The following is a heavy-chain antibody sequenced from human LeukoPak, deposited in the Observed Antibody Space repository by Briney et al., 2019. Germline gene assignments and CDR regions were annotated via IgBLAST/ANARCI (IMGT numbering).Heavy chain of an antibody. Sequence: PGRSLRLSCAASGFIFSNYGMHWVRQAPGKGLEWVAVISYDGSDKYYADSVKGRFTISRDNSKNTLYLQMNSLSAEDTAVYYCAEDIHPRFLEALDYWGQGSLVTVSS. CDR2: ISYDGSDK. CDR1: GFIFSNYG. D-gene: IGHD3-3*01. V-gene: IGHV3-30*18. CDR3: AEDIHPRFLEALDY. J-gene: IGHJ4*02.